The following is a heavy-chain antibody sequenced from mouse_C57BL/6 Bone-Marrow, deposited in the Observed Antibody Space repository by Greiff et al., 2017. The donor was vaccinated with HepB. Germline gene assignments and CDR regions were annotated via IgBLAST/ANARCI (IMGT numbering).Heavy chain of an antibody. CDR3: ARLRWYFDV. CDR1: GFTFSDYY. V-gene: IGHV5-12*01. CDR2: ISNGGGST. J-gene: IGHJ1*03. Sequence: DVKLVESGGGLVQPGGSLKLSCAASGFTFSDYYMYWVRQTPEKRLEWVAYISNGGGSTYYPDTVKGRFTISRDNAKNTLYLQMSRLKSEDTAMYYCARLRWYFDVWGTGTTVTVSS. D-gene: IGHD1-1*01.